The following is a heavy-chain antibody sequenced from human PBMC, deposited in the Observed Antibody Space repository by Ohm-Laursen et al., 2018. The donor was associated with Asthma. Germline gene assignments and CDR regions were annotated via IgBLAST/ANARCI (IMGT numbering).Heavy chain of an antibody. D-gene: IGHD3-3*01. CDR2: IYYSGST. Sequence: TLSLTCTVSDDSISSGDYFWSWVRQHPGKGLEWIGYIYYSGSTYYNPSLKSRVTISVDTSKNQFSLKLSSVTAADTAVYYCARTVLRFLEWSHAGWFDPWGQGTLVTVSS. J-gene: IGHJ5*02. CDR3: ARTVLRFLEWSHAGWFDP. V-gene: IGHV4-30-4*08. CDR1: DDSISSGDYF.